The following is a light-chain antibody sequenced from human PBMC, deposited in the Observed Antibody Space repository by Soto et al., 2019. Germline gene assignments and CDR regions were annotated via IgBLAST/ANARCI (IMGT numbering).Light chain of an antibody. CDR3: AACDDSLSGHVV. V-gene: IGLV1-47*02. J-gene: IGLJ2*01. Sequence: QSVLTQPPSASGTPGQRVTMSCSGSSSNIGRDFVYWYQQLPGTAPKLLIYSNDQRPSGVPDRFSGSRSGTSASLAISGRRSEDEADYHCAACDDSLSGHVVFGGGTKLTVL. CDR2: SND. CDR1: SSNIGRDF.